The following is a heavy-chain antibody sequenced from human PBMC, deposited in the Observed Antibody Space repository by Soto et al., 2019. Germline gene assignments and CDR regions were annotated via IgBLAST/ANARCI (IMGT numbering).Heavy chain of an antibody. CDR2: ISGSGGST. J-gene: IGHJ4*02. V-gene: IGHV3-23*01. Sequence: GGSLRLSCAASGFTFSSYAMSWVRQAPGKGLEWVSAISGSGGSTYYADSVKGRFTISRDNSKNTLYLQMNSLRAEDTAVYYCAKDLYNYDILTGYWGPTSFDYWGQGTLVTVSS. D-gene: IGHD3-9*01. CDR3: AKDLYNYDILTGYWGPTSFDY. CDR1: GFTFSSYA.